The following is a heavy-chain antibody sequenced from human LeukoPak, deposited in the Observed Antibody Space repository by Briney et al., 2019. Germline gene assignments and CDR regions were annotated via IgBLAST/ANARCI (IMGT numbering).Heavy chain of an antibody. Sequence: RPGGPLRLSCAASGLTFRSYAMPWVRKAQGKGLEWVAVISYDGSNKYYADSVKGRFTISRDNSKNTLYLQMNSLRAEDTAVYYCARVPSPYSSSPLFDYWGQGTLVTVSS. V-gene: IGHV3-30-3*01. CDR2: ISYDGSNK. CDR1: GLTFRSYA. J-gene: IGHJ4*02. D-gene: IGHD6-13*01. CDR3: ARVPSPYSSSPLFDY.